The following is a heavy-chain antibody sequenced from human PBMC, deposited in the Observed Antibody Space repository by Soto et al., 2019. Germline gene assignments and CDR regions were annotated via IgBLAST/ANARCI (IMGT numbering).Heavy chain of an antibody. CDR3: AHKGGRGAGMDV. Sequence: QITLKESGPTLVKPTQTLTLTCIFSGFSLSSSGVGVGWIRQPPGKALEWLALIYWDGDKRYSPSLKTRLTITKDNSTNEVVLTMTNMDPVDTGTYYCAHKGGRGAGMDVWGQGTTVTVSS. CDR1: GFSLSSSGVG. V-gene: IGHV2-5*02. D-gene: IGHD2-15*01. J-gene: IGHJ6*02. CDR2: IYWDGDK.